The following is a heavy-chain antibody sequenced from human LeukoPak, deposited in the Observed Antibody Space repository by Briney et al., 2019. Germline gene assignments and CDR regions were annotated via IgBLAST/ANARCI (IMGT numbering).Heavy chain of an antibody. D-gene: IGHD2-15*01. CDR3: ARYSGYCSGGTCYSFYY. V-gene: IGHV4-59*08. CDR1: GDSISTYY. CDR2: IHYSGST. J-gene: IGHJ4*02. Sequence: SETLSLTCTVSGDSISTYYWSWILQPPGKGLEWIGYIHYSGSTNYNPSLKSRVTISVDTSKSQFSLKLSSVTAADTAVYYCARYSGYCSGGTCYSFYYWGQGTLVTVSS.